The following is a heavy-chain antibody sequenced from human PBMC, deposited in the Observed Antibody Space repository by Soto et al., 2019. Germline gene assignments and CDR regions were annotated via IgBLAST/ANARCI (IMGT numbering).Heavy chain of an antibody. J-gene: IGHJ6*01. V-gene: IGHV4-59*01. CDR2: IYYSGST. CDR3: ARDRRGYSGYETYYYYGMDV. D-gene: IGHD5-12*01. CDR1: GGSISSYY. Sequence: QVQLQESGPGLVKPSETLSLTCTVSGGSISSYYWSWIRQPPGKGLEWIGYIYYSGSTNYNPSLKSRVTISVDTSKNQFSLKLSSVTAADTAVYYCARDRRGYSGYETYYYYGMDVW.